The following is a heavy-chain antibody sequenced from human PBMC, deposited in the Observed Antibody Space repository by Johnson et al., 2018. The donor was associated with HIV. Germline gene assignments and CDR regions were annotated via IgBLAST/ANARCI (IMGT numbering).Heavy chain of an antibody. V-gene: IGHV3-30*03. CDR3: ARRVVQGVIITSGAFDI. CDR1: GFTFSSYA. D-gene: IGHD3-10*01. Sequence: VQLVESGGGVVQPGRSLRLSCAASGFTFSSYAMHWVRQAPGKGLEWVAIISYDGSNKYYADSVKGRFTISRDNSKNTLYLQMNSMRAEDTAVYYCARRVVQGVIITSGAFDIWGQGTMVTVSS. J-gene: IGHJ3*02. CDR2: ISYDGSNK.